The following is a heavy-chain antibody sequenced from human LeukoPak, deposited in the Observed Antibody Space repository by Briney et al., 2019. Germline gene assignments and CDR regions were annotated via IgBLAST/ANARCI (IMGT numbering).Heavy chain of an antibody. CDR3: ATEIAVAGTRYYYGMDV. CDR2: ISYDGSNK. J-gene: IGHJ6*02. Sequence: GRSLRLSCAASGFTFSSYAMHWVRQAPGKGLEWVAVISYDGSNKYYADSVKGRFTISRDNSKNTLYLQMNSLRAKDTAVYYCATEIAVAGTRYYYGMDVWGQGTTVTVSS. D-gene: IGHD6-19*01. V-gene: IGHV3-30-3*01. CDR1: GFTFSSYA.